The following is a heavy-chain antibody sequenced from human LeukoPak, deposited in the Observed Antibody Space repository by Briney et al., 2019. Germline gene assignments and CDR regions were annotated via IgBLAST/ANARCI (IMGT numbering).Heavy chain of an antibody. D-gene: IGHD5-24*01. J-gene: IGHJ4*02. CDR2: VNPTSGGT. Sequence: ASVNVSCKASGYTFTGYYMHWVRQAPGQGLDWMGWVNPTSGGTNYAQKFQGRVTMTRDTSISTAYMELSRLRADDTAVYYCARVVVRDANNYKDYWGQGTLVTVSS. CDR3: ARVVVRDANNYKDY. CDR1: GYTFTGYY. V-gene: IGHV1-2*02.